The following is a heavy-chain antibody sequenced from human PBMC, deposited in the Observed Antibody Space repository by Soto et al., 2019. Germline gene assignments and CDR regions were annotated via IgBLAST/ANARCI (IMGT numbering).Heavy chain of an antibody. Sequence: TGGSLRLSCAASGFAFSTYSMNWVRQAPGKGLEWVSDITTSSTYRVYADSMKGRFTISRDDAKNSLYLQMSSLRAEDTGVYYCARDLGVALATLTLDSWGQGTLVTVSS. CDR3: ARDLGVALATLTLDS. J-gene: IGHJ4*02. CDR1: GFAFSTYS. D-gene: IGHD2-15*01. V-gene: IGHV3-21*01. CDR2: ITTSSTYR.